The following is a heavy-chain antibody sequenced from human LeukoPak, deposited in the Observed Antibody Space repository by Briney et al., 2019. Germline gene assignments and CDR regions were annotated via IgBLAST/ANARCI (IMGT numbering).Heavy chain of an antibody. Sequence: GEALKISCKGSGYRFTRYWIGWVPQMPGEGVGWSGIIYPADSDTRYSPSFQGQVTSSVDKSINTAYLQWSTLRVSDTAMYYCARNDHNSTEFATWGQGTLVTVSS. CDR3: ARNDHNSTEFAT. V-gene: IGHV5-51*01. J-gene: IGHJ5*02. CDR2: IYPADSDT. CDR1: GYRFTRYW. D-gene: IGHD2/OR15-2a*01.